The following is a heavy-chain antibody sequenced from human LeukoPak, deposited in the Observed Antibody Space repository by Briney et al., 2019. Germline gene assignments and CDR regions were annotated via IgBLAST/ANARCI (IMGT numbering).Heavy chain of an antibody. V-gene: IGHV3-21*01. CDR3: AGGGSGDAFDI. J-gene: IGHJ3*02. D-gene: IGHD1-26*01. Sequence: GGSLRLFCAASGFTFSSYSMNWVRQPPGKGLEWVSSISSSSSYIYYADSVKGRFTISRDNGKNSLYLQMNSLRAEDTAVYYCAGGGSGDAFDIWGQGTMVTVSS. CDR2: ISSSSSYI. CDR1: GFTFSSYS.